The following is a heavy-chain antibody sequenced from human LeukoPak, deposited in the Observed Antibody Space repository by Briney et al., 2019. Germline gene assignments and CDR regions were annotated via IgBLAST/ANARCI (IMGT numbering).Heavy chain of an antibody. J-gene: IGHJ4*02. CDR2: IYTSGST. V-gene: IGHV4-61*02. Sequence: SQTLSLTCTVSGGSISSGSYYWSWIRQPAGKGLEWIGRIYTSGSTNYNPSLKSRVTISVDTSKNQFSLKLSSVTAADTAVYYCARVHYGDYVHFDYWGQGTLVTVSS. D-gene: IGHD4-17*01. CDR1: GGSISSGSYY. CDR3: ARVHYGDYVHFDY.